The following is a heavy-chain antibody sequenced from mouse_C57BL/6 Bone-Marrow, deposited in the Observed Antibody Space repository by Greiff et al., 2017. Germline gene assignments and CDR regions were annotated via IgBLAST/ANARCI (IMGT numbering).Heavy chain of an antibody. D-gene: IGHD1-1*01. CDR2: IDPSDSET. V-gene: IGHV1-52*01. CDR3: AYYGSSDGGYFDV. CDR1: GYTFTSYW. J-gene: IGHJ1*03. Sequence: QVQLQQPGAELVRPGSSVKLSCKASGYTFTSYWMHWVKQRPIQGLEWIGNIDPSDSETHYNQKFKDKATLTVDKSSSTAYMQLSSLTSEDSAVYYCAYYGSSDGGYFDVWGTGTTVTVSS.